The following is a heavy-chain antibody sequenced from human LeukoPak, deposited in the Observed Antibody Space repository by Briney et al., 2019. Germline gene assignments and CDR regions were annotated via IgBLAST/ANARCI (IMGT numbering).Heavy chain of an antibody. J-gene: IGHJ4*02. CDR1: GGSFSGHF. V-gene: IGHV4-34*01. Sequence: PSETLSLTCGVYGGSFSGHFWSWIRQPPGKGLEWIGEINHSGTTNYNPSLKSRVTISVDTSKNHFSLKLRSVTAADTAVYFCARGSRAFDNWGQGTLVTVSS. CDR2: INHSGTT. CDR3: ARGSRAFDN.